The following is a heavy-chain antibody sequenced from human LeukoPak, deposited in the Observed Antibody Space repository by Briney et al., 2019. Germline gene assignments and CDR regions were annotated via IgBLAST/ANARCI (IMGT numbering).Heavy chain of an antibody. V-gene: IGHV4-31*03. CDR3: ARDRGLGKFDY. Sequence: MSSQTLSLTCTVSGGSISSGGYYWSWIRQHPGKGLEWIGYIYYSGSTYYNPSLKSRVTISVDTSKNQFSLKLSSVTAADTAVYYCARDRGLGKFDYWGQGTLVTVSS. CDR2: IYYSGST. J-gene: IGHJ4*02. D-gene: IGHD7-27*01. CDR1: GGSISSGGYY.